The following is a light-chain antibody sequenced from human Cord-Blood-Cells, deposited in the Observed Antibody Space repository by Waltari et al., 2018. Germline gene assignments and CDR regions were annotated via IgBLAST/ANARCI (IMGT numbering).Light chain of an antibody. CDR2: DVS. V-gene: IGLV2-11*01. J-gene: IGLJ2*01. Sequence: QSALTQPPPVSGSPGQSVTISCTGTSSDVGGYNYVSWYQQHPGKAPKLMLYDVSKRPSGVPDRFSGSKSGNTASLTISGLQAEDEADYYCCSYAGSYTLVFGGGTKLTVL. CDR3: CSYAGSYTLV. CDR1: SSDVGGYNY.